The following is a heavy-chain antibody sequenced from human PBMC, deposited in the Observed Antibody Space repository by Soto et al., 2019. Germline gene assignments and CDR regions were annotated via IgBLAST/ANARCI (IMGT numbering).Heavy chain of an antibody. CDR1: GGSISSGGYY. J-gene: IGHJ5*02. V-gene: IGHV4-31*01. CDR3: ARAALFPHDYGDYVGWFDP. CDR2: IYYSGST. Sequence: QVQLQESGPGLVKPSQTLSLTCTVSGGSISSGGYYWSWIRQHPGKGLEWLGYIYYSGSTYYNPSLKSQVTISLDTSKNQFSLKLSSVTAADTAVDYCARAALFPHDYGDYVGWFDPWGQGTLVTVSS. D-gene: IGHD4-17*01.